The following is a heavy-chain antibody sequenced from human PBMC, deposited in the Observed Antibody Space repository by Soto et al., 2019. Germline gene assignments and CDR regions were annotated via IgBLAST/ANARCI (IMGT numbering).Heavy chain of an antibody. CDR3: ARLWFGDSDYYYGMDV. CDR2: IIPIFGTA. J-gene: IGHJ6*02. V-gene: IGHV1-69*13. Sequence: SVKVSCKASGGTFSSYAISWVRQAPGQGLEWMGGIIPIFGTANYAQKFQGRVTITADESTSTAYMELSSLRSKDTTVYYCARLWFGDSDYYYGMDVWGQGTTVTVSS. CDR1: GGTFSSYA. D-gene: IGHD3-10*01.